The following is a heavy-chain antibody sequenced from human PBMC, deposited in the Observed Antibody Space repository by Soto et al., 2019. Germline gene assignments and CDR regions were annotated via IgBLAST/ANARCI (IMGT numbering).Heavy chain of an antibody. CDR3: ATRDPLEYSSSPFDP. J-gene: IGHJ5*02. CDR1: GYIFTSYY. D-gene: IGHD6-6*01. CDR2: INPFDGSR. Sequence: GASVKVSCKASGYIFTSYYLHWVRQAPGQGLEWMGWINPFDGSRMFAQSFQGRVTITRDTSASTAYMELSSLRSEDTAVYYCATRDPLEYSSSPFDPWGQGTLVTVSS. V-gene: IGHV1-46*01.